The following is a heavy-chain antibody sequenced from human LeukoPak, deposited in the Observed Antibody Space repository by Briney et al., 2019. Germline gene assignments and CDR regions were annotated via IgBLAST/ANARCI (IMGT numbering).Heavy chain of an antibody. Sequence: KPGRSLRLSCAASGFTFSSYSMNWVRQAPGKGLEWVSSISSSSSYIYYADSVKGRFTISRDNAKNSLYLQMNSLRAEDTAVYYCAREERRQGYPDYWGQGTLVTVSS. V-gene: IGHV3-21*01. CDR1: GFTFSSYS. D-gene: IGHD3-16*02. CDR3: AREERRQGYPDY. CDR2: ISSSSSYI. J-gene: IGHJ4*02.